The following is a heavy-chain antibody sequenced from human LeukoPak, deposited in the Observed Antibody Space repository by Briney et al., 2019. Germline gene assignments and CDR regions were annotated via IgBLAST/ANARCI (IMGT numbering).Heavy chain of an antibody. CDR1: GGTFSSYA. Sequence: ASVKVSCKASGGTFSSYAISWVRQAPGQGLEWMGGIIPIFGTANYAQKFQGRVTITTDESTSTAYMELSSLRSEDTAVYYCARDLVLSNGMGAFDIWGQGTMVTVSS. J-gene: IGHJ3*02. CDR3: ARDLVLSNGMGAFDI. CDR2: IIPIFGTA. V-gene: IGHV1-69*05. D-gene: IGHD4/OR15-4a*01.